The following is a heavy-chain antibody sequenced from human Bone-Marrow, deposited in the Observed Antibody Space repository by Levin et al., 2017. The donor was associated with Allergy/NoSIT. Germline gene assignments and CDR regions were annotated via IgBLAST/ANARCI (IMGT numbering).Heavy chain of an antibody. CDR2: ISSSGSTI. V-gene: IGHV3-11*01. CDR3: ARTGIAVFMSRASDGMDV. J-gene: IGHJ6*02. Sequence: GESLKISCAASGFTFSDYYMSWIRQAPGKGLEWVSYISSSGSTIYYADSVKGRFTISRDNAKNSLYLQMNSLRAEDTAVYYCARTGIAVFMSRASDGMDVWGQGTTVTVSS. D-gene: IGHD6-19*01. CDR1: GFTFSDYY.